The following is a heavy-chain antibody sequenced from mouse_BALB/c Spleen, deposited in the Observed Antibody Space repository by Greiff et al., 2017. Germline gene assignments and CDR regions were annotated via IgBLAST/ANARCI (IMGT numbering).Heavy chain of an antibody. D-gene: IGHD4-1*02. CDR2: ISYDGSN. CDR3: AGNLYYFDY. V-gene: IGHV3-6*02. J-gene: IGHJ2*01. Sequence: EVQLQESGPGLVKPSQSLSLTCSVTGYSITSGYYWNWIRQFPGNKLEWMGYISYDGSNNYNPSLKNRISITRDTSKNQFFLKLNSVTTEDTATYYCAGNLYYFDYWGQGTTLTVSS. CDR1: GYSITSGYY.